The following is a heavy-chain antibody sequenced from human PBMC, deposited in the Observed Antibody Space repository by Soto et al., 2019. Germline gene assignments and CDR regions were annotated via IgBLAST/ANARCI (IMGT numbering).Heavy chain of an antibody. CDR2: IYYSGST. CDR1: GGSISSGGYY. CDR3: ASEVVGSSWYHFDY. Sequence: QVQLQESGPGLVKPSQTLSLTCTVSGGSISSGGYYWSWIRQHPGKGLEWIVYIYYSGSTYYNPSLTSRVTISVDTSKNQFPLKLSSVTAADTAVYYCASEVVGSSWYHFDYWGQGTLVTVSS. D-gene: IGHD6-13*01. J-gene: IGHJ4*02. V-gene: IGHV4-31*03.